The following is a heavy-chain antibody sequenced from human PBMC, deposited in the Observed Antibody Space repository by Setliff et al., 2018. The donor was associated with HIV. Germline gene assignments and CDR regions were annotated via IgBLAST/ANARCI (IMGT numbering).Heavy chain of an antibody. D-gene: IGHD3-10*01. J-gene: IGHJ3*01. CDR2: IISILDIT. V-gene: IGHV1-69*10. CDR1: GYTFTSYG. CDR3: AGPRGDEAFDV. Sequence: SVKVSCKASGYTFTSYGFSWVRQAPGQGLEWMGQIISILDITSYTQKSQGRVSITADKSTSTFYMELSDLTSADTAVYYCAGPRGDEAFDVWGQGTKVTVSS.